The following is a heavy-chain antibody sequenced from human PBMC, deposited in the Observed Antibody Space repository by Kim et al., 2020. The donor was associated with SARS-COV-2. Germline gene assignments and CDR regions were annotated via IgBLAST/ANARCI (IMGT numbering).Heavy chain of an antibody. Sequence: GGSLRLSCTASGFTFGDHALSWVRQAPGKGLEWVSFIRSRAYGGTTEYAASVKGRFTISRDDSKSIAYLQMNSLKTEDTAVYYCTRESGWYYDSSGENYGMDVWGQGTTVTVSS. CDR3: TRESGWYYDSSGENYGMDV. CDR2: IRSRAYGGTT. CDR1: GFTFGDHA. J-gene: IGHJ6*02. D-gene: IGHD3-22*01. V-gene: IGHV3-49*04.